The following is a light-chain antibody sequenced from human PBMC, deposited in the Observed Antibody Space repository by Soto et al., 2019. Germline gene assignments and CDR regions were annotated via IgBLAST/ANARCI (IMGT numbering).Light chain of an antibody. Sequence: QSALTQPASESGSPGQSITISCTGTSSDVGGYNYVSWYQQHPGKAPKLMIYEVSNRPSGVSNRFSGSKSDNTASLTISGLQAEDEADYYCSSYTTSSTHWVFGGGTKLTVL. V-gene: IGLV2-14*01. J-gene: IGLJ3*02. CDR1: SSDVGGYNY. CDR2: EVS. CDR3: SSYTTSSTHWV.